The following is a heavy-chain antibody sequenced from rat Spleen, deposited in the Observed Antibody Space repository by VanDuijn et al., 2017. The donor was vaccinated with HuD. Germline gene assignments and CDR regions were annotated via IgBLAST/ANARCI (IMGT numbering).Heavy chain of an antibody. Sequence: EVQLVESGGGLVQPGRSMKLSCAALGFTFSNYYMAWVRQAPTKGLEWVATISSDGGRNFYRDSVKGRFTISRDNAKSTLYLQMDSLRSEDTATYYCARQDTSGYSNWFAYWGQGTLVTVSS. CDR3: ARQDTSGYSNWFAY. D-gene: IGHD4-3*01. J-gene: IGHJ3*01. V-gene: IGHV5-25*01. CDR2: ISSDGGRN. CDR1: GFTFSNYY.